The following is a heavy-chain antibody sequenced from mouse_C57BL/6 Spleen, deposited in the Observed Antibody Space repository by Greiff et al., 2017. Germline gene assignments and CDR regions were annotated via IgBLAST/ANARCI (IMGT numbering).Heavy chain of an antibody. CDR2: IYPGSGST. CDR3: ATYYGVARGYWYFDV. CDR1: GYTFTSYW. Sequence: QVQLQQPGAELVKPGASVKMSCKASGYTFTSYWITWVKQRPGQGLEWIGDIYPGSGSTNYNEKFKSKATLTVDTSSSTAYMQLSSLTSEDSAVYYCATYYGVARGYWYFDVWGTGTTVTVSS. D-gene: IGHD1-1*01. V-gene: IGHV1-55*01. J-gene: IGHJ1*03.